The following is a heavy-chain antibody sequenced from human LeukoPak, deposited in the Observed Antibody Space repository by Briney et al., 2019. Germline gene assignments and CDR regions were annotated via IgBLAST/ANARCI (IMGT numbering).Heavy chain of an antibody. V-gene: IGHV4-59*12. CDR2: IYYSGST. D-gene: IGHD3-16*02. J-gene: IGHJ3*02. CDR3: ARSDYDYVWGSYRDGAFDI. CDR1: GGSISSYY. Sequence: SETLSLTCTVSGGSISSYYWSWIRQPPGKGLEWIGYIYYSGSTKYNPSLKSRVTISVDRSKNQFSLKLSSVTAADTAVYYCARSDYDYVWGSYRDGAFDIWGQGTMVTVSS.